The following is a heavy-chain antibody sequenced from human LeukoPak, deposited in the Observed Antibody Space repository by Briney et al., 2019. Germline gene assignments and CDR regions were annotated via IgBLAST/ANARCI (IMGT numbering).Heavy chain of an antibody. J-gene: IGHJ4*02. CDR3: ARAWGYSSGWYHDY. D-gene: IGHD6-19*01. Sequence: GSLRLSCAASGFTFSSYAMNWVRQPPGKGLEWIGEINHSGSTNYNPSLKSRVTISVDTSKNQFSLKLSSVTAADTAVYYCARAWGYSSGWYHDYWGQGTLVTVSS. V-gene: IGHV4-34*01. CDR2: INHSGST. CDR1: GFTFSSYA.